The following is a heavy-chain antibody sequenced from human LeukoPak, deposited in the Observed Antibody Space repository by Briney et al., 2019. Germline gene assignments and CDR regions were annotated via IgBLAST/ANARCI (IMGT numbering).Heavy chain of an antibody. Sequence: ASVKVSCTVSGYTLTELSIHWVRQAPGKGLEWMGGFDTEDGETIYAQKFQGRVTMTEDTSTDTAYMELSSLRSEDTAVYYCVTLGWFGEAYGMDVWGQGTTVTVSS. V-gene: IGHV1-24*01. D-gene: IGHD3-10*01. CDR2: FDTEDGET. CDR3: VTLGWFGEAYGMDV. J-gene: IGHJ6*02. CDR1: GYTLTELS.